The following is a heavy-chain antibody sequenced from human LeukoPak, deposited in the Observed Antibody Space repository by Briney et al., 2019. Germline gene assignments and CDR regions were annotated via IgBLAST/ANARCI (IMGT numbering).Heavy chain of an antibody. Sequence: SETLSLTCTVSGGSISSYHWSWVRQPPGKGLEWIGYIYYSGGTNYNPSLKSRVTISVDTSKNQFSLKLSSVTAADTAVYYCARGGGYDAFDIWGQGTMVTVSS. V-gene: IGHV4-59*01. D-gene: IGHD6-13*01. CDR3: ARGGGYDAFDI. CDR1: GGSISSYH. CDR2: IYYSGGT. J-gene: IGHJ3*02.